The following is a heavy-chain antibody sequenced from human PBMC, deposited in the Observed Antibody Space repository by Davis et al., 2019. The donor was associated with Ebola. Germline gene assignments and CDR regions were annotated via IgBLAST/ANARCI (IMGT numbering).Heavy chain of an antibody. Sequence: GESLKISCAASGFNFRSYGMHWVRQAPDKGLEWVAVIWYDGSRKYYGDSVKGRFTISRDNAKNSLYLQMNSLRAEDTALYYCAKDNRRDFWSGYYPDYGMDVWGQGTTVTVSS. CDR3: AKDNRRDFWSGYYPDYGMDV. CDR1: GFNFRSYG. J-gene: IGHJ6*02. D-gene: IGHD3-3*01. CDR2: IWYDGSRK. V-gene: IGHV3-33*03.